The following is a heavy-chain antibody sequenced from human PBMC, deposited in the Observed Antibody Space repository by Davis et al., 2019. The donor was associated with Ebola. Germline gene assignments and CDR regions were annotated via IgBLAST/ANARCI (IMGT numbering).Heavy chain of an antibody. J-gene: IGHJ4*02. D-gene: IGHD6-6*01. Sequence: ASVQVSCQASGYTFTGYYMHWVRQAPGQGLEWMGWINPNSGGTNYAQKFQGRVTMTRDTSISTAYMELSSLRSDDTAVYYCAREIGGSSSPFDYWGQGTLVTVSS. CDR2: INPNSGGT. CDR3: AREIGGSSSPFDY. CDR1: GYTFTGYY. V-gene: IGHV1-2*02.